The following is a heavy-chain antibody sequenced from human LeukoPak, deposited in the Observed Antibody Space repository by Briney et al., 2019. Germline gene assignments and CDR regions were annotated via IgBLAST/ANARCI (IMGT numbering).Heavy chain of an antibody. CDR3: ATHGPAVAGGFDP. CDR1: GGSISSSRYY. CDR2: VYYTGDT. J-gene: IGHJ5*02. D-gene: IGHD6-19*01. Sequence: SETLSLTCTVSGGSISSSRYYWGWIRQPPGKGLEWIGSVYYTGDTYYNPSLKSRVTISVDTSKNQFSLKWNSVTAADTAVYYCATHGPAVAGGFDPWGRGALVTVSS. V-gene: IGHV4-39*01.